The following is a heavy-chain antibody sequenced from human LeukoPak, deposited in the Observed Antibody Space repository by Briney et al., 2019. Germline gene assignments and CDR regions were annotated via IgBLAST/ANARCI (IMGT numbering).Heavy chain of an antibody. CDR2: ISAYNGNT. D-gene: IGHD2-2*01. CDR3: ARDSKGVVPAATVDY. V-gene: IGHV1-18*01. CDR1: GYTFTSYG. Sequence: ASVKVSCKASGYTFTSYGISWVRQAPGQGLEWMGWISAYNGNTNYAQKLQGRVTMTTDTSTSTAYMELRSLRSDDTAVYYCARDSKGVVPAATVDYWGQGTLVTVSS. J-gene: IGHJ4*02.